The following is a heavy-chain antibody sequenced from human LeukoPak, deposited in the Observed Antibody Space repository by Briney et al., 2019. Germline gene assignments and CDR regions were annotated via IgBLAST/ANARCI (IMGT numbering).Heavy chain of an antibody. Sequence: SETLSLTCAVYGGSFSGYYWSWIRQPPGKGLEWIGEINHSGSTNYNPSLKSRVTISVDTSKNQFSLKLSSVTAADTAVYYCARAGYYYDSTGYTDFDYWGQGILVTVSS. V-gene: IGHV4-34*01. CDR1: GGSFSGYY. CDR3: ARAGYYYDSTGYTDFDY. CDR2: INHSGST. J-gene: IGHJ4*02. D-gene: IGHD3-22*01.